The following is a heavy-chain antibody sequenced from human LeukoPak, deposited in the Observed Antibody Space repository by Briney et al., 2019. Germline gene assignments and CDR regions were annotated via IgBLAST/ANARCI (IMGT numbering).Heavy chain of an antibody. CDR1: GGSISPYY. V-gene: IGHV4-59*01. J-gene: IGHJ4*01. CDR2: IYYIGST. CDR3: ASDYYGSGSFDY. Sequence: RTSETLSLTCTVSGGSISPYYWSWIRLPPGKGLEWIGSIYYIGSTNYNPSLKSRVTISVDTSKNQFSLKLSSVTAADTAVYHCASDYYGSGSFDYWGHGTQVTVSS. D-gene: IGHD3-10*01.